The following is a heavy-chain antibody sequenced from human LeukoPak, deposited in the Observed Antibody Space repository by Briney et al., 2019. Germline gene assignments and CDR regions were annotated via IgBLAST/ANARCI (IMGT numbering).Heavy chain of an antibody. CDR3: ARDHRSSGYSPQVDY. D-gene: IGHD3-22*01. V-gene: IGHV3-11*01. CDR1: GFTFRDYY. CDR2: ISSSGSTI. Sequence: PGGSLRLSCAASGFTFRDYYMSWIRQAPGKGLEWVSYISSSGSTIYYADSVKGRFTISRDNAKNSLYLQMNSLRAEDTAVYYCARDHRSSGYSPQVDYWGQGTLVTVSS. J-gene: IGHJ4*02.